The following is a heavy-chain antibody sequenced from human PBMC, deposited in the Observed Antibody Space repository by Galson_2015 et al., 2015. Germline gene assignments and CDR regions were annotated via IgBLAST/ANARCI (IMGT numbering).Heavy chain of an antibody. CDR2: ISSVSSSI. Sequence: TLRLSCAASGFIFGTQSMNWVRQAPGKGLEWVSYISSVSSSINYADSVKGRFTIYRDNAQNSLYLQMNNLRDEDTAVYYCARGLGSTNKRDRRFDSWGQGTLVTVSS. V-gene: IGHV3-48*02. CDR3: ARGLGSTNKRDRRFDS. D-gene: IGHD3-10*01. CDR1: GFIFGTQS. J-gene: IGHJ5*01.